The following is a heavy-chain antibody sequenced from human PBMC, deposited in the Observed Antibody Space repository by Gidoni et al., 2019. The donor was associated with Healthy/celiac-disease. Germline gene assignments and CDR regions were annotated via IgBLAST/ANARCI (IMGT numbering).Heavy chain of an antibody. CDR1: GYTFTSYD. J-gene: IGHJ6*03. Sequence: QVQLVQSGAEVKKPGASVKVSCKASGYTFTSYDINWVRQATGQGLEWMGWMNPNGGNTGYAQKFQGRVTMTRNTSISTAYMELSSLRSEDTAVYYCARTNSAGSYYYYYYMDVWGKGTTVTVSS. V-gene: IGHV1-8*01. CDR2: MNPNGGNT. D-gene: IGHD2-15*01. CDR3: ARTNSAGSYYYYYYMDV.